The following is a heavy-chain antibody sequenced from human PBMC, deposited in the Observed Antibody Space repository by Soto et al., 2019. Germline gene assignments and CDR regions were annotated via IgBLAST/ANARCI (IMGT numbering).Heavy chain of an antibody. Sequence: QVQLVQSGGEVKKPGASVKVSCKASGYTFINHGISWVRQAPGQGLEWMGWISGHNGKTNYAQKFQGRVTMTTDTSTSTAFMELRSLRSDDTAVYYCARDSYPRAYFFDYWGQGTLVSVSS. CDR1: GYTFINHG. V-gene: IGHV1-18*04. J-gene: IGHJ4*02. CDR2: ISGHNGKT. CDR3: ARDSYPRAYFFDY. D-gene: IGHD3-10*01.